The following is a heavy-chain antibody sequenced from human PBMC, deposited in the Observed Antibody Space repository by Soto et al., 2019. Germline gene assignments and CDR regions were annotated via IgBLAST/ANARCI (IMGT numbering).Heavy chain of an antibody. J-gene: IGHJ4*02. Sequence: EVQLVESGGGLVQPGGSRTLSFAAPGFAFSDYAMLWVRQAPGKGLECISFICGTTIYYADSVRGRFTISRDNAKHSLSLQMNNLRAEDTAVYYCARDRGSMATVDTMRGYWGQGVLVTVSS. CDR2: ICGTTI. CDR3: ARDRGSMATVDTMRGY. V-gene: IGHV3-48*01. D-gene: IGHD5-12*01. CDR1: GFAFSDYA.